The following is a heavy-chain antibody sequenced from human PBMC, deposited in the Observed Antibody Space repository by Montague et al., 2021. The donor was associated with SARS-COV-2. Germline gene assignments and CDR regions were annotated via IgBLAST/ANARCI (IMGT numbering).Heavy chain of an antibody. CDR1: GGSFSGYY. CDR3: TREGYQVLWSDYYYYGMGV. D-gene: IGHD2-2*01. Sequence: SETLSLTCAVYGGSFSGYYWSWIRQPPGKGLEWIGEINHSVSTNYNPSLKSRVTISVDTSKNQFSLKLSSVTAADTAVYYCTREGYQVLWSDYYYYGMGVWGQGTTVTVSS. V-gene: IGHV4-34*01. CDR2: INHSVST. J-gene: IGHJ6*02.